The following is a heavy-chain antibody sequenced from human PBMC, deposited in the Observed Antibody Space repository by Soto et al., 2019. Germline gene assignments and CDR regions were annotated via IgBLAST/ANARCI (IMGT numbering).Heavy chain of an antibody. D-gene: IGHD4-17*01. J-gene: IGHJ3*02. CDR2: ISWSSGSI. CDR3: AKEIRSLPTDAFDI. Sequence: GGSLRLSCAASGFTFDDYAMHWVRRAPGKGLEWVSGISWSSGSIGYADSVKGRFTISRDNAKNSLYLQMNSLRAEDTALYYCAKEIRSLPTDAFDIWGQGTMVTVSS. CDR1: GFTFDDYA. V-gene: IGHV3-9*01.